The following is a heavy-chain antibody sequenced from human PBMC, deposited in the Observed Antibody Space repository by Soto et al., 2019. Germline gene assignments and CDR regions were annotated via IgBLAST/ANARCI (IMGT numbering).Heavy chain of an antibody. V-gene: IGHV4-59*01. Sequence: PSETLSLTCIVSGGSIIGSYWSWIRQSPGKGLEWLGYVYYTGSTNYSPSLRSRVSISVDTSKNEFSLRLSSVTAADTAVYFCARGVAVPGAHIDYWGQGTQVTVSS. CDR1: GGSIIGSY. J-gene: IGHJ4*02. D-gene: IGHD6-19*01. CDR2: VYYTGST. CDR3: ARGVAVPGAHIDY.